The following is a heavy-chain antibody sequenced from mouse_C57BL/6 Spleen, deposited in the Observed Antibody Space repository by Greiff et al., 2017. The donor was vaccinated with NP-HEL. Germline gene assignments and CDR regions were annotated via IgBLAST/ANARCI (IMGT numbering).Heavy chain of an antibody. V-gene: IGHV1-61*01. D-gene: IGHD4-1*01. CDR3: ARGGLTGVAWFAY. J-gene: IGHJ3*01. CDR1: GYTFTSYW. CDR2: IYPSDSET. Sequence: QVQLQQPGAELVRPGSSVKLSCKASGYTFTSYWMDWVKQRPGQGLEWIGNIYPSDSETHYNQKFKDKATLTVDKSSSTAYMQLSSLTSEDSAVYYCARGGLTGVAWFAYWGQGTLVTVSA.